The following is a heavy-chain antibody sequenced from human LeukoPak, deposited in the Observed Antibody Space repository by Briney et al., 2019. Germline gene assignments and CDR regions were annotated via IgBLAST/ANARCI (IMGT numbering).Heavy chain of an antibody. CDR1: GYTFTSYY. J-gene: IGHJ4*02. CDR3: ARRAAAGKIDY. Sequence: ASVKVSCKASGYTFTSYYMHWVRQAPGQGLEWMGIINPSGGSTSYAQKFQGRVTMTRSTSISTAYMELSSLRSEDTAVYYCARRAAAGKIDYWGQGTLVTVSS. V-gene: IGHV1-46*01. D-gene: IGHD6-13*01. CDR2: INPSGGST.